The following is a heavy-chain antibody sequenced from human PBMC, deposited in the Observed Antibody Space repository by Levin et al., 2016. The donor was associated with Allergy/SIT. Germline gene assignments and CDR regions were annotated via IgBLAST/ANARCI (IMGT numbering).Heavy chain of an antibody. CDR1: GFTFSSYA. V-gene: IGHV3-23*01. CDR3: ARDYSYAMDV. J-gene: IGHJ6*02. Sequence: GESLKISCAASGFTFSSYAMSWVRQAPGKGLEWVSAISDSGGSTYYADSVKGRFTISRDNAKNTLYLQMNSLRAEDTAVYYCARDYSYAMDVWGQGTTVTVSS. CDR2: ISDSGGST.